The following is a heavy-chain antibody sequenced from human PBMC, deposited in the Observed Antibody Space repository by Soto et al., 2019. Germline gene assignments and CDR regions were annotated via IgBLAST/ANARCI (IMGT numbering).Heavy chain of an antibody. D-gene: IGHD3-16*02. CDR1: GFKFSDYW. J-gene: IGHJ4*02. V-gene: IGHV3-7*03. CDR3: ARDGVLFSGPYRPSRFDY. Sequence: ESGGGWVQPGRSLRLSCAASGFKFSDYWMSWVRQAPGRGLEWVGNIKHDTSEAHYADSVKGRFSITRDNIKNFLFLQMRDLRADDTATYYCARDGVLFSGPYRPSRFDYWGLGALVTVSS. CDR2: IKHDTSEA.